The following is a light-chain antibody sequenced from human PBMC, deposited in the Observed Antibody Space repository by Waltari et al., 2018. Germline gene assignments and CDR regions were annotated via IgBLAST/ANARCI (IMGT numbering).Light chain of an antibody. CDR2: GAS. CDR3: QQYNGWPGT. Sequence: ETVMTQSPATLSVSPGDRATLSCRASQSVGTRLAWYQQKPGQGPRLLIYGASTRATEIPARFSGSGFGTEFTLTISSLQSEDFAVYYCQQYNGWPGTFGQGTKLEIQ. CDR1: QSVGTR. V-gene: IGKV3-15*01. J-gene: IGKJ2*01.